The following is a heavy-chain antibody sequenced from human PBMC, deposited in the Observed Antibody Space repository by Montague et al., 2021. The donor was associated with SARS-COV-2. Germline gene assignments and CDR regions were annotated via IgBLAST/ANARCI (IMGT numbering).Heavy chain of an antibody. CDR3: ARGTEGVIRYDYDCSSCGSDY. J-gene: IGHJ4*02. D-gene: IGHD3-22*01. CDR2: INHSGST. V-gene: IGHV4-34*01. Sequence: SETLSLTCAVYGGSFSGYYWSWIRQPPGKGLEWIGEINHSGSTKYNPSLKSRVTISVDTSKNQFSLKLSSVTAADTAVYYCARGTEGVIRYDYDCSSCGSDYWGQGTLVTVSS. CDR1: GGSFSGYY.